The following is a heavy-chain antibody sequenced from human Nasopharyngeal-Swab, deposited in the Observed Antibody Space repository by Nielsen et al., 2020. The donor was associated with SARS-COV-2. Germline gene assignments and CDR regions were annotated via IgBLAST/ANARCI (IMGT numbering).Heavy chain of an antibody. CDR1: GFTFSSYW. Sequence: GGSLRLSCAASGFTFSSYWMSWVRQAPGKGLEWVANIKQDGSEKYYVDPVKGRFTISRDNAKNSLYLQMNSLRAEDTAVYYCARETYYDYVWGSYRADYYYGMDVWGQGTTVTVSS. J-gene: IGHJ6*02. D-gene: IGHD3-16*02. V-gene: IGHV3-7*01. CDR3: ARETYYDYVWGSYRADYYYGMDV. CDR2: IKQDGSEK.